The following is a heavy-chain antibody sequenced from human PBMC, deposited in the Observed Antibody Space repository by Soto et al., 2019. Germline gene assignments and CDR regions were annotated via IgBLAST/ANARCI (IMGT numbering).Heavy chain of an antibody. J-gene: IGHJ4*02. CDR2: ISRTGGAA. CDR3: AKAYDYIWGSYTRELDY. Sequence: EVQLLESGGGLVQPGGSLRLSCAASGFTFSNFAMFWVRQAPGKGLEWVSSISRTGGAAHYADSVNGSFTISRDNSKNTLFLQMDSLRAEDTAVYYGAKAYDYIWGSYTRELDYWGQGTLVTVSS. CDR1: GFTFSNFA. D-gene: IGHD3-16*01. V-gene: IGHV3-23*01.